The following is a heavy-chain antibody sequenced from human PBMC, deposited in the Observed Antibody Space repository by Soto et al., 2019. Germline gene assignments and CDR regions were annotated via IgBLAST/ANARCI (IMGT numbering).Heavy chain of an antibody. J-gene: IGHJ4*02. CDR2: IYWDDGK. Sequence: QINWKESGPTLMKPTQTLTLTCTFSGFSLRTSGGGVGWIRQPPGKALEWLALIYWDDGKRYSPSLKSRLTITKDTSKNQVVLRMTNMDPVDTATYYCAHLTTGGFYFDYWGQGTLVTVSS. CDR3: AHLTTGGFYFDY. D-gene: IGHD4-17*01. V-gene: IGHV2-5*02. CDR1: GFSLRTSGGG.